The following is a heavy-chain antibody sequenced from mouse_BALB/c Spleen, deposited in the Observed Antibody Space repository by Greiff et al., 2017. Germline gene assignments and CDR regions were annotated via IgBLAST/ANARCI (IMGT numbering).Heavy chain of an antibody. Sequence: EVQLVESGGGLVKPGGSLKLSCAASGFTFSDYYMYWVRQTPEKRLEWVATISDGGSYTYYPDSVKGRFTISRDNAKNNLFLQMSSLKSEDTAMYYCARNYYGSSYEDAMDYWGQGTSVTVSS. CDR1: GFTFSDYY. CDR2: ISDGGSYT. V-gene: IGHV5-4*02. J-gene: IGHJ4*01. CDR3: ARNYYGSSYEDAMDY. D-gene: IGHD1-1*01.